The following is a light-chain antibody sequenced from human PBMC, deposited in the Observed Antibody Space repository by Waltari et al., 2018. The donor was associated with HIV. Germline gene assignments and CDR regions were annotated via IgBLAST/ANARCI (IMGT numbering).Light chain of an antibody. Sequence: SYELTQTPSVSVSPGQTARISCSRDALPKQYSSWYGQKPGQAPVLIIYKDIERPSGIPERISGSRSGTGVTLTISDVQAEDEGDYYCQSTDHDGTWVFGGGTKLTVL. CDR3: QSTDHDGTWV. J-gene: IGLJ3*02. CDR1: ALPKQY. CDR2: KDI. V-gene: IGLV3-25*03.